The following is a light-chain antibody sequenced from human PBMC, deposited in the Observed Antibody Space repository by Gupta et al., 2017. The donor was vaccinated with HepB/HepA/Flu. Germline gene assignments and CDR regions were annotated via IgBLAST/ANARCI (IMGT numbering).Light chain of an antibody. CDR3: QQHKNWPPLT. V-gene: IGKV3-15*01. CDR1: QSVSSN. CDR2: GAS. Sequence: EIVMTQSPATLSVSPGERATLSCRASQSVSSNLAWYQQKPGQAPRLLIYGASTRDTGIPARFSGSGFGTEFTLTISSRQSEDFAVYYFQQHKNWPPLTFGGGTKVDIK. J-gene: IGKJ4*01.